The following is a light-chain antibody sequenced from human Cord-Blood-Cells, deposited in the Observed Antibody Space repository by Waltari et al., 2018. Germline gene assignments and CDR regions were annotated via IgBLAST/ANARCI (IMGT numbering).Light chain of an antibody. CDR1: QSISSY. Sequence: DIQLTQSPSSLSASVGDRVTITCRASQSISSYLNWYQQNPGKAPKLLNYAASSLQSGVPSRFRGGGSGTDFTLNISSLQPEDFATYYCQQSYSTPYTFGQGTKLEIK. J-gene: IGKJ2*01. CDR3: QQSYSTPYT. V-gene: IGKV1-39*01. CDR2: AAS.